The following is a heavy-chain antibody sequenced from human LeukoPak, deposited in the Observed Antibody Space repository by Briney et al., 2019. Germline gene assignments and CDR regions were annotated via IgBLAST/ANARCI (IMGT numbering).Heavy chain of an antibody. J-gene: IGHJ6*03. CDR1: GGSISSYY. Sequence: SETLSLTCTVSGGSISSYYWSWIRQPAGKGLEWIGRIYTSGSTNYNPSLKSRVTMSVDTSKNQFSLKLSSVTAADTAVYYCARSVPSSSRYYYYYYMDVWGKGTTVTVSS. CDR3: ARSVPSSSRYYYYYYMDV. D-gene: IGHD6-13*01. CDR2: IYTSGST. V-gene: IGHV4-4*07.